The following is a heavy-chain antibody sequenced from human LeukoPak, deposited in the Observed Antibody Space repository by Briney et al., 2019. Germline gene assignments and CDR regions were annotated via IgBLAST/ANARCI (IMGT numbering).Heavy chain of an antibody. Sequence: PGGSLRLSCAASGFTFSSYGMHWVRQAPGKGLEWVAFIRYDGSNKYYADSVKGRFTISRDNSKNTLYLQMNSLRAEDTAVYYCAKGNYDSSGYYYVGGDAFDIWGQGTMVTVSS. J-gene: IGHJ3*02. CDR1: GFTFSSYG. CDR2: IRYDGSNK. D-gene: IGHD3-22*01. V-gene: IGHV3-30*02. CDR3: AKGNYDSSGYYYVGGDAFDI.